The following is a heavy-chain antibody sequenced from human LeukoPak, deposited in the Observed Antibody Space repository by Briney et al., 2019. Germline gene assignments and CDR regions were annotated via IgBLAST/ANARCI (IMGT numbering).Heavy chain of an antibody. CDR3: ARAKLYYDSSGYQSLYYMDV. J-gene: IGHJ6*03. D-gene: IGHD3-22*01. CDR1: GGTFSSYA. V-gene: IGHV1-69*05. Sequence: SVKVSCKASGGTFSSYAISWVRQAPGQGLEWMGGIIPIFGTANYAQKFQGRVTITTDESTSTAYMELSSLRSEDTAVYYCARAKLYYDSSGYQSLYYMDVWGKGTTVTVSS. CDR2: IIPIFGTA.